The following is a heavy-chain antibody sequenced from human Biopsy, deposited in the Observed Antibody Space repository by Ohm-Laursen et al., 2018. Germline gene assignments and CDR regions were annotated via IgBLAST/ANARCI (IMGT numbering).Heavy chain of an antibody. CDR3: ARTPRDSFWSGSYKKGLWFDP. V-gene: IGHV4-59*01. CDR1: GGSIISYY. CDR2: VYNGGIT. Sequence: GTLSLTCGVSGGSIISYYWTWIRQPPGKGLEWIGHVYNGGITNYNPSLKSRVTISKDTSKNQFSLQVNSVTAADTAVYYCARTPRDSFWSGSYKKGLWFDPWGQGTLVIVSS. J-gene: IGHJ5*02. D-gene: IGHD3-3*01.